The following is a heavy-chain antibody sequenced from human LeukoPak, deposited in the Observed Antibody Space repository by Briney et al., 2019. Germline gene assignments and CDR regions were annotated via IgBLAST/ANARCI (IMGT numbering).Heavy chain of an antibody. J-gene: IGHJ4*02. CDR3: ARDTGYSYGMDY. Sequence: GGSLRLSCAASGFTFSDYYMNWIRQAPGKGLEWISYISSSATTIYYADSVKGRFTISRDNAKNSLHLQMNSLRADDTAVYYCARDTGYSYGMDYWGQGTLVTVSS. V-gene: IGHV3-11*04. CDR2: ISSSATTI. CDR1: GFTFSDYY. D-gene: IGHD5-18*01.